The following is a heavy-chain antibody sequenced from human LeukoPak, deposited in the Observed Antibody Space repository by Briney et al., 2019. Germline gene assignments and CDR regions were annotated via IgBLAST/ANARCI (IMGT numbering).Heavy chain of an antibody. D-gene: IGHD3-10*01. CDR1: GYTFTSYD. CDR2: MNPNSGNT. Sequence: ASVKVSCKASGYTFTSYDINWVRQATGQGLEWMGWMNPNSGNTGYAQKFQGRVTMTRNTSISTAYMELSSLRSEDTAVYYCARGPVSYGYYLYYYYYMDVWGKGTTVTVSS. CDR3: ARGPVSYGYYLYYYYYMDV. V-gene: IGHV1-8*01. J-gene: IGHJ6*03.